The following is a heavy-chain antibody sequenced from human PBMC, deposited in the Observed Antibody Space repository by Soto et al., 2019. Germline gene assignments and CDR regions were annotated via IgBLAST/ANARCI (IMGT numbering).Heavy chain of an antibody. CDR2: INPSGGRT. D-gene: IGHD3-16*01. J-gene: IGHJ5*02. V-gene: IGHV1-46*01. Sequence: ASVKVSCNASGFIFTNYDMHWVRQAPGQGLEWMAIINPSGGRTSYAQKFQDRVTMTRDTSTSTVYMELSSLGSEDTAVYYCARGRFRRTWFDPWGQGTVVT. CDR3: ARGRFRRTWFDP. CDR1: GFIFTNYD.